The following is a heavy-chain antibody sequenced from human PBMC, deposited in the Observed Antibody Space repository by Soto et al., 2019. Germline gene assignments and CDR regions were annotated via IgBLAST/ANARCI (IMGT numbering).Heavy chain of an antibody. D-gene: IGHD1-1*01. CDR1: GQSFSGHS. V-gene: IGHV4-34*01. Sequence: QVQLQQWGAGLVKPSETLSPSCAVYGQSFSGHSWAWIRQPPGKGLEWIGEISESGSTYYNPSHKRRGTISTDTSKHQFSLKLNSVTAADTAAYFCARGSGIVALPGELEDVNYDFWGQGTLVNVSS. CDR3: ARGSGIVALPGELEDVNYDF. CDR2: ISESGST. J-gene: IGHJ4*02.